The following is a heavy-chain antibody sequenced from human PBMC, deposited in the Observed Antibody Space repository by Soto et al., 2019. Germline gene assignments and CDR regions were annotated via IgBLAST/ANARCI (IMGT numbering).Heavy chain of an antibody. V-gene: IGHV3-23*01. J-gene: IGHJ4*02. CDR3: AKGYRILGSSPFYFDY. CDR2: ISGSGGST. Sequence: GGSLRLSCAASGFTFSSYAMSWVRQAPGKGLEWVSAISGSGGSTYYADSVKGRFTISRDNSKNTLYLQMNSLRAEDTAVYYCAKGYRILGSSPFYFDYWGQGTLVTVSS. CDR1: GFTFSSYA. D-gene: IGHD6-13*01.